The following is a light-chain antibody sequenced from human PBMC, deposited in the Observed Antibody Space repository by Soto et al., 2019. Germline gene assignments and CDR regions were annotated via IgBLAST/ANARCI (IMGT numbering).Light chain of an antibody. CDR1: SSDVGGYNY. V-gene: IGLV2-14*01. CDR3: TSYTSSTTWV. CDR2: GVS. J-gene: IGLJ3*02. Sequence: SVLTQPASVSGSPGQSITISCTGTSSDVGGYNYVSWYQQHPGKAPKLMIYGVSNRPSGVSNRFSGSKSDNTASLTISALQAEDEADYYCTSYTSSTTWVFGGGTKVTVL.